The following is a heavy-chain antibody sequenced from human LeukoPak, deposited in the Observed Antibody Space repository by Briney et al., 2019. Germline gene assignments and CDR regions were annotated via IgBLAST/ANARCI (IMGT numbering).Heavy chain of an antibody. D-gene: IGHD3-22*01. V-gene: IGHV1-2*02. J-gene: IGHJ4*02. CDR3: ARGLGDSSGYYIH. CDR2: INPNSGDT. CDR1: GYTFTGYY. Sequence: VASVKVSCKASGYTFTGYYMHWVRQAPGQGLEWVGWINPNSGDTNYAQKFQGRVTMTRDTSISTAYMELSRLRSDDTAVYYCARGLGDSSGYYIHWGQGTLVTVSS.